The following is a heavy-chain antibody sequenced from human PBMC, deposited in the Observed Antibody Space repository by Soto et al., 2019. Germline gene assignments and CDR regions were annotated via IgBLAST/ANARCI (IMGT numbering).Heavy chain of an antibody. J-gene: IGHJ6*02. CDR2: INHSGST. CDR1: GGSFSGYY. CDR3: AAESGELWLKNYYYYYGMDV. V-gene: IGHV4-34*01. Sequence: SETLSLTCAVYGGSFSGYYWSWIRQPPGKGLEWIGEINHSGSTNYNPSLKSRVTISVDTSKNQFSLKLSSLRSEDTAVYYCAAESGELWLKNYYYYYGMDVWGQGTTVTVSS. D-gene: IGHD5-18*01.